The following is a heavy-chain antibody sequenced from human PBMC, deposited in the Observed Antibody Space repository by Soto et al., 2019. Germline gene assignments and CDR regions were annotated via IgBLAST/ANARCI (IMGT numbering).Heavy chain of an antibody. CDR3: ARCILTGYYYYYYGMDV. V-gene: IGHV3-33*01. D-gene: IGHD3-9*01. J-gene: IGHJ6*02. Sequence: GGSLRLSCAASGFTFSSYGMHWVRQAPGKGLEWVAVIWYDGSNKYYADSVKGRFTISRDNSKNTLYLQMNSLRAEDTAVYYCARCILTGYYYYYYGMDVWGQGTTVTVSS. CDR1: GFTFSSYG. CDR2: IWYDGSNK.